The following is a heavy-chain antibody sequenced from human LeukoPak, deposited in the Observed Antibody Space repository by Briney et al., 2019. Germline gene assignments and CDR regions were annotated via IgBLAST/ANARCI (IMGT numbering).Heavy chain of an antibody. J-gene: IGHJ4*02. CDR1: GFTFSSYA. V-gene: IGHV3-23*01. D-gene: IGHD1-26*01. Sequence: PGGSLRLSCAASGFTFSSYAMSWVRQAPGKGLEWVSVISDSGGSTYYADSVKGRFTISRDNSKNTLYLQMNSLRAEDTAVYYCAKVNSWTYYDPFDYWGQGTRVTVSS. CDR3: AKVNSWTYYDPFDY. CDR2: ISDSGGST.